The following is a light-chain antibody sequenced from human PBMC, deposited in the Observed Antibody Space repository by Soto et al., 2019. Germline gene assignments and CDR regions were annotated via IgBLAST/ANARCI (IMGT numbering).Light chain of an antibody. V-gene: IGLV2-14*01. CDR2: DVS. CDR1: SSDVGGYNY. J-gene: IGLJ1*01. Sequence: QSALTQPASVSGSPGQSITISCTGTSSDVGGYNYVSWYQQHPGKAPKLMIYDVSNRPSGVSNRFSGSKSGNTASLTISGLQAEDEADYYCRSYTSSSTLYGFGTGTKLTVL. CDR3: RSYTSSSTLYG.